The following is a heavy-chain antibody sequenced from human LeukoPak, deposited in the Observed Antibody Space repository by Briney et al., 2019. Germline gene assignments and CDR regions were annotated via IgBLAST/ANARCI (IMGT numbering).Heavy chain of an antibody. CDR1: GGSISSYY. V-gene: IGHV4-4*09. J-gene: IGHJ4*02. Sequence: SETLSLNCTVSGGSISSYYWSWIRQPPGKGLEWIGYIYTSRSTNYNPSLKSRVTISVDTSKNQFSLKLSSVTAADTAVYYCARRTVRDGPFDYWGQGTLVTVSS. CDR2: IYTSRST. D-gene: IGHD5-24*01. CDR3: ARRTVRDGPFDY.